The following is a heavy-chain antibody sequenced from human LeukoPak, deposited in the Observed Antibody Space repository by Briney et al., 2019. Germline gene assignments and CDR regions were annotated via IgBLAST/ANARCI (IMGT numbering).Heavy chain of an antibody. D-gene: IGHD3-22*01. Sequence: PGGSLRLSCAASGFTFSSYGMHWVRQAPGKGLEWVAVISYDGSNKYYADSVKGRFTISRDNSKNTLYLQMNSLRAEDTAVYYCAKAVRGGGSGYYGCLDYWGQGTLVTVSS. J-gene: IGHJ4*02. V-gene: IGHV3-30*18. CDR2: ISYDGSNK. CDR3: AKAVRGGGSGYYGCLDY. CDR1: GFTFSSYG.